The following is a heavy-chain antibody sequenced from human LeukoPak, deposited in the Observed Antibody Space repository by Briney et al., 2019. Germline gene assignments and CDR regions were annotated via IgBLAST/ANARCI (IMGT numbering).Heavy chain of an antibody. Sequence: ASVKVSCKPCVYTFTSYDINWVRQTTGQGLEWMGWMNPNSGNTGYAQKFQGRVTITGNTSITTAYMELSSLRSEDTAVYYCARRQYGSGSPLYYWGQGTLVTVSS. D-gene: IGHD3-10*01. CDR3: ARRQYGSGSPLYY. CDR2: MNPNSGNT. CDR1: VYTFTSYD. J-gene: IGHJ4*02. V-gene: IGHV1-8*03.